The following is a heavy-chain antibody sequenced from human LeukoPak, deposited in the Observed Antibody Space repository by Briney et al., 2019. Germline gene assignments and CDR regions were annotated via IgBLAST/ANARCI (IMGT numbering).Heavy chain of an antibody. CDR1: GDIVSSNSAA. V-gene: IGHV6-1*01. CDR2: TYYRSKWYN. D-gene: IGHD1-26*01. Sequence: SQTLSLTCAISGDIVSSNSAAWNRIRQSPSRGLEWLGRTYYRSKWYNDYAVSVKSRITINPDTSKNQFSLQLNSVTPEDTAVYYCARDGWELLGSPFDYWGQGTLVTVSS. CDR3: ARDGWELLGSPFDY. J-gene: IGHJ4*02.